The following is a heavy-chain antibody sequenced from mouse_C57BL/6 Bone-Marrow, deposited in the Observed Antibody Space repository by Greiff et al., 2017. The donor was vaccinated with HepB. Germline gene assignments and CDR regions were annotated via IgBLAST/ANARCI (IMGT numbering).Heavy chain of an antibody. CDR2: INPNNGGT. CDR3: ASQFYYSNYEAWFAY. V-gene: IGHV1-26*01. CDR1: GYTFTDYY. D-gene: IGHD2-5*01. J-gene: IGHJ3*01. Sequence: EVQLQQSGPELVKPGASVKISCKASGYTFTDYYMNWVKQSHGKSLEWIGDINPNNGGTSYNQKFKGKATLTVDKSSSTAYMELRSLTSEDSAVYYCASQFYYSNYEAWFAYWGQGTLVTVSA.